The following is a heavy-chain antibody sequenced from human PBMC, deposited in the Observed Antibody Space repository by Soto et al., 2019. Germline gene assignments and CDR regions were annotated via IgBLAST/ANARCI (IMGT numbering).Heavy chain of an antibody. J-gene: IGHJ3*02. CDR3: ARYFSAQWELGFMAFDI. V-gene: IGHV4-34*01. CDR1: GGSFSGYY. Sequence: SETLSLTCTVSGGSFSGYYWSWIRQPPGKGLEWIGEINQSGSTNYNPSLKGRVITSVDTSKNQFSLKLSSVTAADTAVYYCARYFSAQWELGFMAFDIWGQGTMVTVSS. CDR2: INQSGST. D-gene: IGHD1-26*01.